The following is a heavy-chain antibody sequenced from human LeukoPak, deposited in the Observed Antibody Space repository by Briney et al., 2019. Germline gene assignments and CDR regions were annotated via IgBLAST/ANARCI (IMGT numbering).Heavy chain of an antibody. V-gene: IGHV1-69*13. CDR3: ARDPKSIFGDAFDI. Sequence: ASVKVSCKASGGTFSSYAISWVRQAPGQGLEWMGGIITIFGTANYAQKFQGRVTITADESTSTAYMELSSLRSEDTAVYYCARDPKSIFGDAFDIWGQGTMVTVSS. CDR1: GGTFSSYA. CDR2: IITIFGTA. D-gene: IGHD3-3*01. J-gene: IGHJ3*02.